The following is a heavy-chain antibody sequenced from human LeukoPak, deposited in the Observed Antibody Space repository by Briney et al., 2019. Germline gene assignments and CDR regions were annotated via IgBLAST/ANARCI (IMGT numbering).Heavy chain of an antibody. Sequence: GASVKVSCKVSGYTLTELSMHWVRQAPGKGLEWMGGFDPEDGETIYAQKFQGRVTMTEDTSTDTAYMELSSLRSEDTAVYYCATASRDCSSTSCWFAPWGQGTLVTVSS. CDR1: GYTLTELS. J-gene: IGHJ5*02. D-gene: IGHD2-2*01. V-gene: IGHV1-24*01. CDR3: ATASRDCSSTSCWFAP. CDR2: FDPEDGET.